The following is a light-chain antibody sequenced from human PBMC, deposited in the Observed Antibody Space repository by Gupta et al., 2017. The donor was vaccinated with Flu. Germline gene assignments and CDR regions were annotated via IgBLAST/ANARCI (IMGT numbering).Light chain of an antibody. CDR2: MAS. Sequence: DIQMTQSPSTLSASVGDRVTITCRASQSIGTWLAWYQQKPGKAPKLLIYMASNLESGVPSRFSGSGSGTEFTLTISSLQPDDLATYYRQEYITWRTFGPGTKVEIK. CDR3: QEYITWRT. V-gene: IGKV1-5*03. CDR1: QSIGTW. J-gene: IGKJ1*01.